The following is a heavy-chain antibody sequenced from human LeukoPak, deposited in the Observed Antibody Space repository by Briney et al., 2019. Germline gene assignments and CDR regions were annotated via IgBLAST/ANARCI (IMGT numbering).Heavy chain of an antibody. V-gene: IGHV1-69*05. Sequence: SVKVSCXASGGTFSSYAISWVRQAPGQGLGWMGRIIPIFGTANYAQKFQGRVTITTDESTSTAYMELSSLRSGDTAVFYCARDRFSAAFDIWGQGTMVTVSS. D-gene: IGHD3-3*01. CDR2: IIPIFGTA. J-gene: IGHJ3*02. CDR3: ARDRFSAAFDI. CDR1: GGTFSSYA.